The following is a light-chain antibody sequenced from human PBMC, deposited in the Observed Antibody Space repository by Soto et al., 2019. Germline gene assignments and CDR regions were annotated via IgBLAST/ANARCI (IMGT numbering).Light chain of an antibody. V-gene: IGLV2-11*01. J-gene: IGLJ1*01. CDR1: SSDVGGYNY. CDR3: CSYAGSYYV. CDR2: DVS. Sequence: QSVLTQPRSVSGSPGQSVTISCTGTSSDVGGYNYVSWYQQHPGKAPKLMIYDVSKRPSGVPDRFSVSKSGNTASLTISGLQAEDEADYYCCSYAGSYYVFGTGTKLTVL.